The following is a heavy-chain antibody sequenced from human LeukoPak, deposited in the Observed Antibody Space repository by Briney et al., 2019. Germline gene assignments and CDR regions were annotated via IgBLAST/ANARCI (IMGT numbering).Heavy chain of an antibody. Sequence: SETLSLTCTVSGGSISSYYWSWIREPAGKGLEWIGRIYTSGSTNYNPSLKSRVTMSVDTSKNQFSLKLSSVTAADTAVYYCAKQQLVLGWFDPWGQGTLVTVSS. D-gene: IGHD6-13*01. J-gene: IGHJ5*02. CDR1: GGSISSYY. V-gene: IGHV4-4*07. CDR2: IYTSGST. CDR3: AKQQLVLGWFDP.